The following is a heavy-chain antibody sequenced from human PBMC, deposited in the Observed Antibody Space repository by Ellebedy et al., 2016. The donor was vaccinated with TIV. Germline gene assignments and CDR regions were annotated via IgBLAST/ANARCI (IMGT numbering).Heavy chain of an antibody. V-gene: IGHV3-11*01. CDR3: ANSPYGGLDS. J-gene: IGHJ4*02. Sequence: PGGSLRLSCAASGFTFSDYYMSWIRQAPGKGLEWVSYIVSSGGITSYADSVKGRFNISRDNAKNSLYLQMNSLRAEETAVYYCANSPYGGLDSWGRGTLVTVSS. CDR1: GFTFSDYY. CDR2: IVSSGGIT. D-gene: IGHD2-15*01.